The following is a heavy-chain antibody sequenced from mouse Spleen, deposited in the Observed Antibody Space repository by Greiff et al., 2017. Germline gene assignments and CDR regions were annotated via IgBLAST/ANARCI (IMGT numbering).Heavy chain of an antibody. J-gene: IGHJ2*01. D-gene: IGHD1-1*01. CDR1: GYTFSSYW. CDR2: ILPGSGST. CDR3: ARSVHLLLFDY. V-gene: IGHV1-9*01. Sequence: QVQLQQSGAELMKPGASVKISCKATGYTFSSYWIEWVKQRPGHGLEWIGEILPGSGSTNYNEKFKGKATFTADTSSNTAYMQLSSLTSEDSAGYYCARSVHLLLFDYWGQGTTLTVSS.